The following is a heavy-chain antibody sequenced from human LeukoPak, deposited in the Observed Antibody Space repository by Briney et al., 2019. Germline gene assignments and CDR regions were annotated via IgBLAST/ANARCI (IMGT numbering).Heavy chain of an antibody. J-gene: IGHJ4*02. CDR1: GINFWGSG. CDR2: ITSDGINQ. Sequence: GGSLRLSCSASGINFWGSGMHWVRQRPGTGLEWLAVITSDGINQHYADSVRGRLTISRDNSIKTLFLQMNSLGTDDTAVYYCARDGPYFGDYPYYFDYWGQGTLVTVSS. D-gene: IGHD4-17*01. V-gene: IGHV3-30*19. CDR3: ARDGPYFGDYPYYFDY.